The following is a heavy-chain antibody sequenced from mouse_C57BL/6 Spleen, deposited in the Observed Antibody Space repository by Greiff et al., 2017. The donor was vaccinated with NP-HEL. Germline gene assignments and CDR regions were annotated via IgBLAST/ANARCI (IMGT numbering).Heavy chain of an antibody. CDR2: IYPGSGNT. CDR3: ARGYGSSSWFAY. V-gene: IGHV1-76*01. CDR1: GYTFTDYY. D-gene: IGHD1-1*01. Sequence: VKVVESGAELVRPGASVKLSCKASGYTFTDYYINWVKQRPGQGLEWIARIYPGSGNTYYNEKFKGKATLTAEKSSSTAYMQLSSLTSEDSAVYFCARGYGSSSWFAYWGQGTLVTVSA. J-gene: IGHJ3*01.